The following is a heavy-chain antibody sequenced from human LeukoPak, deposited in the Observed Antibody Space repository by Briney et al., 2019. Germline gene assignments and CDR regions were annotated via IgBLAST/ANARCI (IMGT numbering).Heavy chain of an antibody. D-gene: IGHD6-13*01. CDR1: GFTFDDYA. J-gene: IGHJ4*02. Sequence: GGSLRLSCAASGFTFDDYAMHWVRQAPGKGLEWVSLISWDGGSTYYADSVKGRFTISRVNSKNSLYLQMNSLRAEDTALYSCAKDIRGSTSWYGLDYWGQGTLVTVSS. CDR2: ISWDGGST. CDR3: AKDIRGSTSWYGLDY. V-gene: IGHV3-43D*03.